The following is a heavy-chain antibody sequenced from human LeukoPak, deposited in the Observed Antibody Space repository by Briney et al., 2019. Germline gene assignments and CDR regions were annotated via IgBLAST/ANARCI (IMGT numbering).Heavy chain of an antibody. CDR3: ARGRPDSRDTVMADLDY. Sequence: SETLSLTCAVYGGSFSGYYWSWIRQLPGKGLEWIGEINHSGSTNYNPSLKSRGTISVDTSKNQFSLKLSSVTAADTAVYYCARGRPDSRDTVMADLDYWGQGTLVTVSS. CDR1: GGSFSGYY. D-gene: IGHD5-18*01. J-gene: IGHJ4*02. CDR2: INHSGST. V-gene: IGHV4-34*01.